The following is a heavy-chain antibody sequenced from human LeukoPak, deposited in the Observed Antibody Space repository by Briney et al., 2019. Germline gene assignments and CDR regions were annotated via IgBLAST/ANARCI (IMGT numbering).Heavy chain of an antibody. J-gene: IGHJ4*02. D-gene: IGHD3-10*01. CDR2: ISGSGGST. CDR3: AAPLYGSGSWDY. V-gene: IGHV3-23*01. Sequence: GGSLRLSCAASGFTFSSYAMSWVRQAPGKGLEWVSAISGSGGSTYYADSVKGRFTISRDNSKNTLYLQMNSLRAEDTAVYYCAAPLYGSGSWDYWGQGTLVTVPS. CDR1: GFTFSSYA.